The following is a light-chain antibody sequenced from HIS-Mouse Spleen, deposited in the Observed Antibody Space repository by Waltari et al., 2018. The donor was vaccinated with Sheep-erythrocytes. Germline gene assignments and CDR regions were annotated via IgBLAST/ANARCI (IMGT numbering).Light chain of an antibody. Sequence: QSALTQPPSASASPGQSVTISSPGTSSAVGGYTYVSCYQQHPGKAPKLMIYEVSKRPSGVPDRFSGSKSGNTASLTVSGLQAEDEADYYCSSYAGSNNVVFGGGTKLTVL. CDR1: SSAVGGYTY. J-gene: IGLJ2*01. V-gene: IGLV2-8*01. CDR2: EVS. CDR3: SSYAGSNNVV.